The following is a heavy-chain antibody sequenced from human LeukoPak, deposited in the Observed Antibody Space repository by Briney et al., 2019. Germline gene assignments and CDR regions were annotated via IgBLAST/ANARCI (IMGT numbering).Heavy chain of an antibody. V-gene: IGHV3-21*04. D-gene: IGHD3-22*01. J-gene: IGHJ4*02. Sequence: PGGSLRLSCAASGFTFSSYSMNWVRQAPGKGLEWVSSISSSSSYIHYADSVKGRFTISRDNAKNSLYLQMNSLRAEDTAVYYCAKDRYYDNTGDHYESEYWGQGTLVTVSS. CDR2: ISSSSSYI. CDR3: AKDRYYDNTGDHYESEY. CDR1: GFTFSSYS.